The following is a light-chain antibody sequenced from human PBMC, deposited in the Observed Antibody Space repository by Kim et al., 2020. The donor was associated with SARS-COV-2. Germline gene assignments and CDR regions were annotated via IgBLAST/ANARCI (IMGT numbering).Light chain of an antibody. CDR3: SSYTTSTTRV. CDR1: SSDVGGYNY. V-gene: IGLV2-14*03. Sequence: QSALTQPASVSGSLGQSITISCTGTSSDVGGYNYVSWYQQHPGKAPKLMIYDVSIRLSGVSDRFSGSKSGNTASLTISGLQTEDEADYYCSSYTTSTTRVFGGGTKLTVL. J-gene: IGLJ2*01. CDR2: DVS.